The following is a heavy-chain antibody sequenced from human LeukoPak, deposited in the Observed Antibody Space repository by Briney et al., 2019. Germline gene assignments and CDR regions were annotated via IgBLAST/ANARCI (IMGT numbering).Heavy chain of an antibody. CDR3: ARGFDRGYSRTPFDP. J-gene: IGHJ5*02. CDR1: GYTFTGYY. D-gene: IGHD5-18*01. V-gene: IGHV1-2*04. CDR2: INPNSGGT. Sequence: ASVKVSCKASGYTFTGYYMHWVRQAPGQGLEWMGWINPNSGGTNYAQKFQGWVTMTRDTSISTAYMELSRLRSDATAVYYCARGFDRGYSRTPFDPWGQGTLVTVSS.